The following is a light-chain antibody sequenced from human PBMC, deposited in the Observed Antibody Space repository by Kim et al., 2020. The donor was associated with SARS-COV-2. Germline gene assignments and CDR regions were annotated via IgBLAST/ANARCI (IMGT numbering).Light chain of an antibody. CDR2: DTS. CDR3: QQRSNWPGT. V-gene: IGKV3-11*01. CDR1: QNVSSC. J-gene: IGKJ2*01. Sequence: SVSPGQSATLSCSASQNVSSCLAWFQQNPGQAPRLLIYDTSNRVTGTPAMFSGSGSGTDFTLTVSGLEPRDFAVYYCQQRSNWPGTFGQGTKLEI.